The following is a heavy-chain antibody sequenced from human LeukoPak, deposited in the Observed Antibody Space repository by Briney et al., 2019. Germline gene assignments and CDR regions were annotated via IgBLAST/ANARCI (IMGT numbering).Heavy chain of an antibody. J-gene: IGHJ5*02. CDR3: ARDLGRKRRITMVRGVILWFDP. CDR1: GYTFTGYY. V-gene: IGHV1-2*02. Sequence: PSVKVSCTASGYTFTGYYMHWVRQAPGQGLEWMGWINPNSGGTNYAQKFQGRVTMTRDTSISTAYMELSRLRSDDTAVYYCARDLGRKRRITMVRGVILWFDPWGQGTLVTVSS. D-gene: IGHD3-10*01. CDR2: INPNSGGT.